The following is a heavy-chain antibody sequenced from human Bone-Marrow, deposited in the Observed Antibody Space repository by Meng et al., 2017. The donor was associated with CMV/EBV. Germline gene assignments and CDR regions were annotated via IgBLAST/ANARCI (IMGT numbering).Heavy chain of an antibody. CDR3: AKDKYGDYYYFDY. CDR1: GLSFSTYW. J-gene: IGHJ4*02. CDR2: ISQDGSER. Sequence: GESLKISCAVSGLSFSTYWMSWVRQAPGKGPEWVANISQDGSERFYVDSVKGRFTISRDNAKNSLYPQMNSLRAEDTAVYYCAKDKYGDYYYFDYWGQGTLVTVSS. D-gene: IGHD4-17*01. V-gene: IGHV3-7*01.